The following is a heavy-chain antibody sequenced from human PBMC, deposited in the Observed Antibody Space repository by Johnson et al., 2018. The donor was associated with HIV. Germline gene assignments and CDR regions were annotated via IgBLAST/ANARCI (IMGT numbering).Heavy chain of an antibody. J-gene: IGHJ3*02. CDR2: INWNGDSP. D-gene: IGHD6-19*01. V-gene: IGHV3-20*04. CDR3: ARRGGSGWSAFDI. CDR1: GFTFDDYG. Sequence: VQLVESGGGLVQRGGSLRFSCAASGFTFDDYGMSWVRQAPGKGLEWISGINWNGDSPGYADSVKGRFTISRDNAKNSLYLQMNSLRAEDTALYYCARRGGSGWSAFDIWGQGTIVTVSS.